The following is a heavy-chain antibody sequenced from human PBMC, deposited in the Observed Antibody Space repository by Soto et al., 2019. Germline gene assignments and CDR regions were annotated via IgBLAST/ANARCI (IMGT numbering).Heavy chain of an antibody. CDR1: GFTFKDYY. Sequence: QVQLVESGGGLVKPGGSLRLSCFTSGFTFKDYYMGWIRQAPGKGLEWLSYISSSGGAINYADSVKGRFTTSRDNTKNSLMMEMNSLSVDDSAVYYCARGSRQRFLEWLLFDYWGQGALVTVS. CDR3: ARGSRQRFLEWLLFDY. J-gene: IGHJ4*02. CDR2: ISSSGGAI. V-gene: IGHV3-11*01. D-gene: IGHD3-3*01.